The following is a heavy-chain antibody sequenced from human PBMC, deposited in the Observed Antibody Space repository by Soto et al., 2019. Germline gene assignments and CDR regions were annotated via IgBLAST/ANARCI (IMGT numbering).Heavy chain of an antibody. CDR2: FDPEDGET. Sequence: GASVKVSCKVSGYTLTELSMHWVRQAPGKGLEWMGGFDPEDGETIYAQKFQGRVTMTEDTSTDTAYMELSSLRSEDTAVYYCATLYSGYDPRWSAPWGKGPLVPVSS. D-gene: IGHD5-12*01. V-gene: IGHV1-24*01. J-gene: IGHJ5*02. CDR1: GYTLTELS. CDR3: ATLYSGYDPRWSAP.